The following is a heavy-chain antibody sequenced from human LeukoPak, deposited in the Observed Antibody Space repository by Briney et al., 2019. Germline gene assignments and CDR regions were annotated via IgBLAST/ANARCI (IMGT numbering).Heavy chain of an antibody. CDR1: GFTVSSNY. CDR3: ARDWLRRADGITMVRGVVNHLDYYYYGMDV. CDR2: IWYDGSNK. V-gene: IGHV3-33*08. D-gene: IGHD3-10*01. Sequence: GGSLRLSCAASGFTVSSNYMSWVRQAPGKGLEWVAVIWYDGSNKYYADSVKGRFTISRDNSKNTLYLQMNSLRAEDTAVYYCARDWLRRADGITMVRGVVNHLDYYYYGMDVWGKGTTVTVSS. J-gene: IGHJ6*04.